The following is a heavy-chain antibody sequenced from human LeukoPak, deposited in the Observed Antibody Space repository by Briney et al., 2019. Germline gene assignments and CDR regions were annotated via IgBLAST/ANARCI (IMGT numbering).Heavy chain of an antibody. CDR2: ISSSSSYI. D-gene: IGHD2-15*01. CDR1: GFTFSSYT. J-gene: IGHJ3*02. Sequence: GGSLRLSCAASGFTFSSYTMNWVRQAPGKGLEWVSSISSSSSYIYYADSMKGRFTISRDNAKNSLYLQMNSLRADDTAVYYCARETYCSGGSCYKGNAFDIWGQGTMVTVSS. V-gene: IGHV3-21*01. CDR3: ARETYCSGGSCYKGNAFDI.